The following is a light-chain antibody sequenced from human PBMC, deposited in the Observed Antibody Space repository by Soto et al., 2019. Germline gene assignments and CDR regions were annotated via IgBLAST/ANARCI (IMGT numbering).Light chain of an antibody. CDR3: SSYTSTSTYV. V-gene: IGLV2-14*01. CDR1: SGDVGGYNY. CDR2: HVS. J-gene: IGLJ1*01. Sequence: QSVLTQPASVSGSPGQSITISCTGTSGDVGGYNYVSWYQQYPGKAPKLMIYHVSNRPSGVSNRFSGSKSGNSASLTISGLQPEDEADYYCSSYTSTSTYVFGTGTKVTVL.